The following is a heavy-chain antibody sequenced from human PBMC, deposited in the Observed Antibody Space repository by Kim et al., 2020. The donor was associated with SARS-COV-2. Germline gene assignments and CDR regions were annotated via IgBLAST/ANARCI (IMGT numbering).Heavy chain of an antibody. CDR3: TRGPPSAGAFDI. CDR2: IRSKANSYAT. D-gene: IGHD6-25*01. V-gene: IGHV3-73*01. Sequence: GGSLRLSCAASGFTFSGSAMHWVRQASGKGLEWVGRIRSKANSYATAYAASVKGRFTISRDDSKNTAYLQMNSLKTEDTAVYYCTRGPPSAGAFDIWGQGTMVTVSS. J-gene: IGHJ3*02. CDR1: GFTFSGSA.